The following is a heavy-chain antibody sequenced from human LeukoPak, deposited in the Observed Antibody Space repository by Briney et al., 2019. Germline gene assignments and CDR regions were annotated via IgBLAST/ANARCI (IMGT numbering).Heavy chain of an antibody. CDR1: GFTVSSNY. CDR3: ARVARYLESYSAY. V-gene: IGHV3-66*01. D-gene: IGHD3-9*01. Sequence: GGSLRLSCAASGFTVSSNYMSWVRQAPGKGLEWVSGIYSRGSTYYADSVKSRFTISRDNSKNTMYLQMNSLRAEDTAVYYCARVARYLESYSAYWGQGTLVTVSS. CDR2: IYSRGST. J-gene: IGHJ4*02.